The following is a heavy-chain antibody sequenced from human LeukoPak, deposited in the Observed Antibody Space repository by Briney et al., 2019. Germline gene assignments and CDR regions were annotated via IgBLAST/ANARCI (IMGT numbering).Heavy chain of an antibody. V-gene: IGHV1-3*01. J-gene: IGHJ6*02. Sequence: ASVKVSCKASGYTFTYYAIQWVRQAPGQRLEWMGWINAGNGNTKYSQKLQGRVTMTTDTSTSTAYMELRSLRSDDTAVYYCARDQKPYYDFWSGYSYYYYYGMDVWGQGTTVTVSS. CDR1: GYTFTYYA. CDR2: INAGNGNT. CDR3: ARDQKPYYDFWSGYSYYYYYGMDV. D-gene: IGHD3-3*01.